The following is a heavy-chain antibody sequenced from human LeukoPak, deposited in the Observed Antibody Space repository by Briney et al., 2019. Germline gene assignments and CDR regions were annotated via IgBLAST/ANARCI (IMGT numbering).Heavy chain of an antibody. Sequence: ASVKVSCKASGYTFTSYYIHWVRQAPGRGLEWMGIIHPSGASTNYAQKFQGRVTMTRDTSTSTVYMELSSLRSEDTAVYYCAVTMTTVTIFDYWGQGTLVTVSS. D-gene: IGHD4-17*01. J-gene: IGHJ4*02. CDR1: GYTFTSYY. CDR3: AVTMTTVTIFDY. CDR2: IHPSGAST. V-gene: IGHV1-46*01.